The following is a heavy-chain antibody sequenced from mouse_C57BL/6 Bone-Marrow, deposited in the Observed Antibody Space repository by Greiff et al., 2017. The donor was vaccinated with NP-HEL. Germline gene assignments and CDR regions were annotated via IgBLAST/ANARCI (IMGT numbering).Heavy chain of an antibody. Sequence: EVQLQQSGPELVKPGASVKISCKASGYTFTDYYMNWVKQSHGKSLEWIGDINPNNGGTSYNQKFKGKATLTVDKSSSTAYMELRSLTSEDSAVYYCARRHDYDEGWYFDVWGTGTTVTVSS. V-gene: IGHV1-26*01. CDR1: GYTFTDYY. CDR3: ARRHDYDEGWYFDV. CDR2: INPNNGGT. J-gene: IGHJ1*03. D-gene: IGHD2-4*01.